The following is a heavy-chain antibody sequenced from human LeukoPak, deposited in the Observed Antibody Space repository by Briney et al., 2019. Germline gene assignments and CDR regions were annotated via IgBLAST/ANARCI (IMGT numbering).Heavy chain of an antibody. Sequence: SETLSLTCAVYGGSFSGYYWSWIRQPPGKGLEWIGEINHSGSTNYNPSLKSRVTISVDTSKNQFPLKLSSVTAADTAVYYCALKTTVVTHWGQGTLVTVSS. CDR3: ALKTTVVTH. V-gene: IGHV4-34*01. CDR2: INHSGST. D-gene: IGHD4-23*01. J-gene: IGHJ4*02. CDR1: GGSFSGYY.